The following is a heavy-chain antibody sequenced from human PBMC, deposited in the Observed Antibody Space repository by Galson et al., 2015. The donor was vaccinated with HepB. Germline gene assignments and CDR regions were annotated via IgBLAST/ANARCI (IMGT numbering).Heavy chain of an antibody. D-gene: IGHD3-9*01. CDR1: GYTFTTYG. CDR3: ARDILTGYVEP. V-gene: IGHV1-18*01. J-gene: IGHJ4*02. CDR2: ISAYNGNT. Sequence: SVKVSCKASGYTFTTYGISWVRQAPGQGLEWMGWISAYNGNTNYAQKLQGRVTMTTDTSTSTAYMELRSLRSDDTAVYCCARDILTGYVEPWGQGTLVTVSS.